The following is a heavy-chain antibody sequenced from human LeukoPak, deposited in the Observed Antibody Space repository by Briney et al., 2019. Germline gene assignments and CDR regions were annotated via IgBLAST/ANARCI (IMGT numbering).Heavy chain of an antibody. CDR2: VNGSGVVT. J-gene: IGHJ3*01. CDR1: GFTFSNNA. D-gene: IGHD5-18*01. CDR3: AKDVDTVMDWANDAFDV. Sequence: GGSLRLSCAASGFTFSNNAMSWVRQAPGKGLEWVSAVNGSGVVTHYAASVRGRFTISRDNSKNSVYLQMDSLRVEDTAMYYCAKDVDTVMDWANDAFDVWGQGTMVIVSS. V-gene: IGHV3-23*01.